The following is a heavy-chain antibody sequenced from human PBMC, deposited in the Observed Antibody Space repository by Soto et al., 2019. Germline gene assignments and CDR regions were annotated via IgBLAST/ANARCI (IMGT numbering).Heavy chain of an antibody. D-gene: IGHD5-12*01. CDR1: GVTFSDYY. CDR3: ARDFGDIVATDWSYFDY. Sequence: PGWSLRLSCAASGVTFSDYYINWIRQAPGKGLEWVSYISISGSTIYYADSVKGRFTISRDNAKNSLYLQMNSLRAEDTAVYYCARDFGDIVATDWSYFDYWGQGTLVTVYS. CDR2: ISISGSTI. J-gene: IGHJ4*02. V-gene: IGHV3-11*01.